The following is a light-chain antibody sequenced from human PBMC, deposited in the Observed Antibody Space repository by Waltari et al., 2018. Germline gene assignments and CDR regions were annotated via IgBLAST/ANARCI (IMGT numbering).Light chain of an antibody. CDR1: QSVSSN. CDR2: GAS. Sequence: EIGMTQSPATLSVSPGERAPISCRASQSVSSNLAWYQQKPGQAPRLLIYGASTRATGIPARFSGSGSGTEFTLTISSMQSEDFAVYYCQQYNNWPPRLTFGPGTKVDIK. J-gene: IGKJ3*01. CDR3: QQYNNWPPRLT. V-gene: IGKV3-15*01.